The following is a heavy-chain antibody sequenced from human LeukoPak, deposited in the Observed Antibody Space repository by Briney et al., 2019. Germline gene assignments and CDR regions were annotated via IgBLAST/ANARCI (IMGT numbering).Heavy chain of an antibody. Sequence: GGSLRLSCAASGLTFTDFWMNWVRQAPGKGLEWISTISSSSSFIYYSDSVKGRFTISRDNAENSLYLQMNSLRVEDTAVYYCARPPSSYYYYYMDVWGEGTTVTVSS. D-gene: IGHD2-2*01. CDR3: ARPPSSYYYYYMDV. J-gene: IGHJ6*03. CDR2: ISSSSSFI. V-gene: IGHV3-21*01. CDR1: GLTFTDFW.